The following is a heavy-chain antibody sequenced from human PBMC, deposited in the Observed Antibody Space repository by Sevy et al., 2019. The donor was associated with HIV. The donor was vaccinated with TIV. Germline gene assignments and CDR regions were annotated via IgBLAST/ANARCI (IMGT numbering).Heavy chain of an antibody. Sequence: GGSLRLSCAASGFTFSSYGMHWVRQAPGKGLEWVAVISYDGSNKYYADPVKGGFPFSRDNSKNTLYLQMNSLRAEDTAVYYCAKDLAYYYDSSGFDYWGQGTLVTVSS. CDR1: GFTFSSYG. D-gene: IGHD3-22*01. CDR3: AKDLAYYYDSSGFDY. CDR2: ISYDGSNK. V-gene: IGHV3-30*18. J-gene: IGHJ4*02.